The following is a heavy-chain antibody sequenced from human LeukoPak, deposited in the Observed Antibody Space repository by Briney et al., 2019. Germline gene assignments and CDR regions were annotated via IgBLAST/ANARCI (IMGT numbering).Heavy chain of an antibody. J-gene: IGHJ6*02. CDR2: ISSGGTYI. V-gene: IGHV3-21*01. CDR1: GFTFSSYS. CDR3: TRDIYPLLSGYGMDV. D-gene: IGHD1-26*01. Sequence: GGSLRLSCAASGFTFSSYSMNWVRQAPGKGLEGVSSISSGGTYIYYADSVKGRFTISRDNAKNSLYLQMNSLRAEDTAVYFCTRDIYPLLSGYGMDVWGQGTTVIVSS.